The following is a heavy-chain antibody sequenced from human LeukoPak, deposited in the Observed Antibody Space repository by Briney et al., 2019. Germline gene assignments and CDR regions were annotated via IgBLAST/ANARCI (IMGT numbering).Heavy chain of an antibody. CDR2: ISSSSSYI. Sequence: SGGSLRLSCAASGFTFSSYSMNWVRQAPGKGLEWVSSISSSSSYIYYADSVKGRFTISRDNAKNSLYLQMNSLRAEDTAVYFCARGWYTDAFDIWGQGTMVTVSS. CDR3: ARGWYTDAFDI. D-gene: IGHD1-1*01. J-gene: IGHJ3*02. CDR1: GFTFSSYS. V-gene: IGHV3-21*01.